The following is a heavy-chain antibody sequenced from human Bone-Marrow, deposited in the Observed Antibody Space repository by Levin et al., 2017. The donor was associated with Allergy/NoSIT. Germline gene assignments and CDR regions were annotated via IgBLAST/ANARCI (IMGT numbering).Heavy chain of an antibody. CDR2: VKGKNDGGTT. V-gene: IGHV3-15*01. J-gene: IGHJ4*02. D-gene: IGHD2-21*02. CDR1: GFSFKKAW. Sequence: GGSLRLSCAASGFSFKKAWMTWVRQAPGKGLEWVGRVKGKNDGGTTDYAAAVKDRFFISRDDSKNTAYLQMNSLKTDDTAVYYCASGVGTSDFDYWGQGTLVTVSS. CDR3: ASGVGTSDFDY.